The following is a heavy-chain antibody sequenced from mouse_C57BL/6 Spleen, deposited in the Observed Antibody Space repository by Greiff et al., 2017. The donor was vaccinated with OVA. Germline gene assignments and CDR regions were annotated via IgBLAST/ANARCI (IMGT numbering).Heavy chain of an antibody. CDR2: IDPSDSET. J-gene: IGHJ2*01. CDR3: AREGDGYDAFDY. D-gene: IGHD2-2*01. CDR1: GYTFTSYW. Sequence: QVQLQQPGAELVRPGSSVKLSCKASGYTFTSYWMHWVKQRPIQGLEWIGNIDPSDSETHYNQKFKDKATLTVDKSSSTAYMQLSSLTSEDSAVYYFAREGDGYDAFDYWGQGTTLTVSS. V-gene: IGHV1-52*01.